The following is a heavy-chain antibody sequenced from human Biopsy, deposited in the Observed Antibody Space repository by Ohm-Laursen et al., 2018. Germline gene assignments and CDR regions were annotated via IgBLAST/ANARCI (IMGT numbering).Heavy chain of an antibody. J-gene: IGHJ5*02. CDR1: GDSFTSYA. CDR3: ARGEGSSWFDP. Sequence: GSSVKVSCKASGDSFTSYAIGWVRQAPGQGLEGMGGIIPIPNVATYAQKVQGRITITADESTSTAYMELSSLTSDDTAVYFCARGEGSSWFDPWGHGTLVTVSS. V-gene: IGHV1-69*19. D-gene: IGHD1-26*01. CDR2: IIPIPNVA.